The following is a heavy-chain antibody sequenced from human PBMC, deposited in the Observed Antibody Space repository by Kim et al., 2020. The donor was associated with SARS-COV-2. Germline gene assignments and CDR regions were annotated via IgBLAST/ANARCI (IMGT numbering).Heavy chain of an antibody. CDR2: INGGGDT. V-gene: IGHV3-23*01. Sequence: GGSLRLSCAASGFTFSTYAMNWVRQAPGKGLEWVSIINGGGDTIYADSVKGRFTLSRDNSKNIVYLQMNSLRAEDTAIYYCARETFLRGINPPAQFDFWGQGTLVTVSS. J-gene: IGHJ4*02. CDR1: GFTFSTYA. CDR3: ARETFLRGINPPAQFDF.